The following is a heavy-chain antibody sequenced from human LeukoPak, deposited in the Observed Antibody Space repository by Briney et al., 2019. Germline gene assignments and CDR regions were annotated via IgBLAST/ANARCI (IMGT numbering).Heavy chain of an antibody. Sequence: SETLSLSCNVSAASINTADCYWTWIRQPPGKGIGWIGYISYSGTPYYNPSLNSRVTISLDTSKNQFSLKLNSVTAADTAMYYCARDRYGDFEDYWGHGTLVTVSS. CDR2: ISYSGTP. D-gene: IGHD4-17*01. CDR1: AASINTADCY. J-gene: IGHJ4*01. V-gene: IGHV4-30-4*08. CDR3: ARDRYGDFEDY.